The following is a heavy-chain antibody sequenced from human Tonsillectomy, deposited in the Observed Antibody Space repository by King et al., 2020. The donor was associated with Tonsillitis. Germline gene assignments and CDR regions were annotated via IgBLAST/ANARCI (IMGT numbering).Heavy chain of an antibody. J-gene: IGHJ6*02. D-gene: IGHD2-21*02. V-gene: IGHV3-21*01. CDR3: ARNGGDIASDLWNYGMDV. CDR1: GFTFSSYN. Sequence: VQLVESGGDLVKPGGSLRLSCAASGFTFSSYNMNWVRQAPGKGLEWVSSISASSSYIYYADSVKGRFTISRDNAKKSLHLQMISLRPEDTAVYYCARNGGDIASDLWNYGMDVWGQGTTVTVSS. CDR2: ISASSSYI.